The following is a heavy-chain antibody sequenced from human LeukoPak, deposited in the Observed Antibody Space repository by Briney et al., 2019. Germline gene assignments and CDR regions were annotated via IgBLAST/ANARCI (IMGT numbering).Heavy chain of an antibody. J-gene: IGHJ6*03. Sequence: SVKVSCKVSGYTLTELSIHWVRQAPGKGLKWMGGIIHILGTANYAQKFQGRVTITADKSTSTAYMELSSLRSEDTAVYYCARATMVRGVTPNYYYYYYMDVWGKGTTVTVSS. D-gene: IGHD3-10*01. CDR3: ARATMVRGVTPNYYYYYYMDV. CDR1: GYTLTELS. V-gene: IGHV1-69*06. CDR2: IIHILGTA.